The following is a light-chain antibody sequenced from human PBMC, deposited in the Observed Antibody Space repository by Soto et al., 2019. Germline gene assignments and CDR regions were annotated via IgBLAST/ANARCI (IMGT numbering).Light chain of an antibody. V-gene: IGKV1-39*01. CDR3: QQSYSTPLT. J-gene: IGKJ4*01. CDR1: QRISSY. Sequence: DIQMTQSPYSLSASVGDRVTITCRASQRISSYLNWYQQKPGKAPKLLIYDASSLQSGVPSRFSGSGSGTYFTLTISSLQPEDFATYYCQQSYSTPLTFGGGTKVEIK. CDR2: DAS.